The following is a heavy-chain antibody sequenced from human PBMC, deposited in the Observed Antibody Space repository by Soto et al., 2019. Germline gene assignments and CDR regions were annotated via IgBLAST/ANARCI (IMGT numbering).Heavy chain of an antibody. J-gene: IGHJ6*03. CDR3: ARQGGEDIVVVPAAIYYYYMDV. Sequence: SETLSLTCTVSGGSISSSSYYWGWIRQPPGKGLEWIGSIYYSGSTYYNPSLKSRVTISVDTSKNQFSLKLSSVTAADTAVYYCARQGGEDIVVVPAAIYYYYMDVWGKGTTVTVSS. CDR1: GGSISSSSYY. D-gene: IGHD2-2*01. V-gene: IGHV4-39*01. CDR2: IYYSGST.